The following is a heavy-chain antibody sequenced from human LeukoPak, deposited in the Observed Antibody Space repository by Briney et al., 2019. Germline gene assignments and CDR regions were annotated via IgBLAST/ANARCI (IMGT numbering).Heavy chain of an antibody. Sequence: PGGSLRLSCAAPGLTFSTYSMTWVRQGPGKGLDWVSSIYNSGAKIFYADSVKGRFTISRDNSKNMLYLQMNSLRVEDTAVYYCAKDVAPDSGWDLDYWGQGTLVTVSS. V-gene: IGHV3-23*01. CDR1: GLTFSTYS. J-gene: IGHJ4*02. D-gene: IGHD6-19*01. CDR3: AKDVAPDSGWDLDY. CDR2: IYNSGAKI.